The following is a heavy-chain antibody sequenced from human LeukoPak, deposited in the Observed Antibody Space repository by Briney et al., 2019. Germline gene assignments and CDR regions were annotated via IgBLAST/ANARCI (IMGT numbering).Heavy chain of an antibody. D-gene: IGHD3-3*01. CDR3: ARRLRFLEWSDDVDY. V-gene: IGHV3-48*01. Sequence: GGSLRLSCAASGFTFSSYSMNWVRQAPGKGLEWVSYISSSSSTIYYADSVKGRFTISRDNAKNSLYLQMNSLRAEDTAVYYCARRLRFLEWSDDVDYWGQGTLVTVSS. J-gene: IGHJ4*02. CDR1: GFTFSSYS. CDR2: ISSSSSTI.